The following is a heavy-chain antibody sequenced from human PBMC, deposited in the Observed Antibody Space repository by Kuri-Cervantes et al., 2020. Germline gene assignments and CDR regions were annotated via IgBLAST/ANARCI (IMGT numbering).Heavy chain of an antibody. Sequence: ASVKVSCKASGYTFTSYDINWVRQATGQGLEWMGMINPIDGGTTYAQKFQARVTMTRDTSMSTVDMELTSLRSEDTAVYYCARGFSSERPVMMDYWGQGTLVTVSS. CDR3: ARGFSSERPVMMDY. D-gene: IGHD2-21*01. J-gene: IGHJ4*02. V-gene: IGHV1-46*01. CDR2: INPIDGGT. CDR1: GYTFTSYD.